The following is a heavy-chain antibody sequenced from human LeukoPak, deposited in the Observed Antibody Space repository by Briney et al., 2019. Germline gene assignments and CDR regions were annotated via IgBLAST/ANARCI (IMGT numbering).Heavy chain of an antibody. CDR1: GYTFTGYY. D-gene: IGHD6-19*01. CDR2: INPNSGGT. CDR3: ARGSLAEQWLVGDFDY. V-gene: IGHV1-2*02. Sequence: ASVKVSCKASGYTFTGYYMHWVRQAPGQGLEWMGWINPNSGGTNYAQKFQGRVTMTRDTSISTAYMEPSRLRSDDTAVYYCARGSLAEQWLVGDFDYWGQGTLVTVSS. J-gene: IGHJ4*02.